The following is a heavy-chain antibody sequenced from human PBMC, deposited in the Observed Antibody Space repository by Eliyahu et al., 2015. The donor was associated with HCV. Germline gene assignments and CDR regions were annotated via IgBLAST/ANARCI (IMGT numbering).Heavy chain of an antibody. CDR1: GGSFSGYY. J-gene: IGHJ6*02. CDR3: ARGNVLLDDSSGYSPRDYGMDV. V-gene: IGHV4-34*01. Sequence: QVQLQQWGAGLLKPSETLSLTCAVYGGSFSGYYXSWIRQPPGKGLAWIGEINHSGSTNYNPSLKSRVTISVDTSKNQFSLKLSSVTAADTAVYYCARGNVLLDDSSGYSPRDYGMDVWGQGTTVTVSS. D-gene: IGHD3-22*01. CDR2: INHSGST.